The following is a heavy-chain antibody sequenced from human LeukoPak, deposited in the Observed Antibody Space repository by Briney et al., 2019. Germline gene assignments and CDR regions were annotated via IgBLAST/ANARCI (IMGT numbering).Heavy chain of an antibody. CDR1: GFTFSSYA. CDR3: ARGVRGVIRTERKHYYYGMDV. CDR2: ISYDGSNK. D-gene: IGHD3-10*01. V-gene: IGHV3-30*01. J-gene: IGHJ6*02. Sequence: GRSLRLSCAASGFTFSSYAMHWVRQAPGKGLEWVAVISYDGSNKYYADSVKGRFTISRDNSKNTLYLQMNSLRAEDTAVYYCARGVRGVIRTERKHYYYGMDVWGQGTTVTVSS.